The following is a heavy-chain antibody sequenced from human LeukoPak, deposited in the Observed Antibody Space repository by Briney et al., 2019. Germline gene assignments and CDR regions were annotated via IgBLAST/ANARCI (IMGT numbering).Heavy chain of an antibody. CDR1: GGSISSGGYS. CDR2: IYHSGST. CDR3: ARDQGYYGSGSYPNWFDP. D-gene: IGHD3-10*01. V-gene: IGHV4-30-2*01. J-gene: IGHJ5*02. Sequence: SETLSLTCAVSGGSISSGGYSWSWIRQPPGKGLEWIGYIYHSGSTYYNPSLKSRVTISVDRSKNQFSLKLSSVTAADTAVYYCARDQGYYGSGSYPNWFDPWGQGTLVTVSP.